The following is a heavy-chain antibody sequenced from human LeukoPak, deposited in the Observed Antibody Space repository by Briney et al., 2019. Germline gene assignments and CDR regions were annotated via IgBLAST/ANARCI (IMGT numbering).Heavy chain of an antibody. CDR1: GYTFTGYY. D-gene: IGHD3-16*01. Sequence: ASVKVSCKASGYTFTGYYMHWVRQAPGQGLEWMGWINPNSGGTKYAQKFQGRVTMTRDTSITTAYMELSSLRSDDTAVYYCARSGAEITRLYDYWGQGTLVTVSS. J-gene: IGHJ4*02. V-gene: IGHV1-2*02. CDR3: ARSGAEITRLYDY. CDR2: INPNSGGT.